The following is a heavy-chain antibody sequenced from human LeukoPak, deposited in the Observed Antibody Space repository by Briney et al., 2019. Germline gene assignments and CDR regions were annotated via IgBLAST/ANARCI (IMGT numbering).Heavy chain of an antibody. J-gene: IGHJ4*02. CDR2: ISGSGGST. CDR1: GFTFSSYA. D-gene: IGHD6-19*01. V-gene: IGHV3-23*01. Sequence: GGSLRLSCAASGFTFSSYAMSWVRQAPGKGLEWVSAISGSGGSTYYADSVKGRFTISRDNSKNTLYLQMNSLGAEDTAVYYCAKRDTGYSSGWPYDYWGQGTLVTVSS. CDR3: AKRDTGYSSGWPYDY.